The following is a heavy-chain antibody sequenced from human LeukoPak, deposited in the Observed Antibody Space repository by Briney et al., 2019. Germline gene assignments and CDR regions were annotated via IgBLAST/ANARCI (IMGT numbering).Heavy chain of an antibody. V-gene: IGHV1-69*01. J-gene: IGHJ4*02. CDR3: ARDRPYTGGWRGFDY. Sequence: SVKASCKASGGTFSRYAISWVRQAPGQGLEWMGGIIPMFGIANYAQKFQGRVTITADESTSTAYMELSSLRSEDTAVYYCARDRPYTGGWRGFDYWGQGTLVTVSS. D-gene: IGHD6-19*01. CDR1: GGTFSRYA. CDR2: IIPMFGIA.